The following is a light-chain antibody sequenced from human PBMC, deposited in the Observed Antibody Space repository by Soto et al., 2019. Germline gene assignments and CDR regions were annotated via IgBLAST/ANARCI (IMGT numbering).Light chain of an antibody. J-gene: IGLJ2*01. V-gene: IGLV1-47*02. CDR1: SSNIGTNY. Sequence: QSVLTQPPSASGTPGQRVSLSWSGSSSNIGTNYVYWYQQLPGTSPKLLIYSNNQRPSGVPDLFSGSKSGTSASLAISGLRAEDEADYYCADWDDRLSAVFGGGTKRTVL. CDR3: ADWDDRLSAV. CDR2: SNN.